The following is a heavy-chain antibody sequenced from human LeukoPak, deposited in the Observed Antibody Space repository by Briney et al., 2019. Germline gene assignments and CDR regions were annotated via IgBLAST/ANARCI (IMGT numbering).Heavy chain of an antibody. J-gene: IGHJ3*02. CDR2: IRYDGSNK. V-gene: IGHV3-30*02. CDR1: GFTFSSYG. Sequence: GGSLRLSCAASGFTFSSYGMHWVRQAPGKGLEWVAFIRYDGSNKYYADSVKGRFTISRDNAKNSLYLQMNSLRAEDTAVYYCARHKRDYYDSSGLDAFDIWGQGTMVTVSS. CDR3: ARHKRDYYDSSGLDAFDI. D-gene: IGHD3-22*01.